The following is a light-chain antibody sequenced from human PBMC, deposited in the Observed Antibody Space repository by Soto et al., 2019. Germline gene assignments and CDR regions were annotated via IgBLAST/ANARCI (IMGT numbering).Light chain of an antibody. CDR1: SSNIGINY. CDR3: AAWDDSLSGVV. CDR2: SNN. V-gene: IGLV1-47*02. J-gene: IGLJ2*01. Sequence: QSVLTQPPSASGTPGQRVTISCSGSSSNIGINYVYWYQQLPGTAPKLLIYSNNQRPSGVPDRFSGSKSGTSASLAMSGLRSEDEADYYCAAWDDSLSGVVFGGGTKLTVL.